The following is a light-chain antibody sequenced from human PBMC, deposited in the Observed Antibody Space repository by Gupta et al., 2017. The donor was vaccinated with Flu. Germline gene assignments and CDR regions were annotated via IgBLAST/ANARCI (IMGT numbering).Light chain of an antibody. CDR2: DKD. J-gene: IGLJ3*02. CDR1: NTDTGGHN. Sequence: RVTISCSGSNTDTGGHNAYWYQQQPGTAPRILFYDKDKRHSWAPARFSGSKLGGKAVLTICGAQPEDEADYYCAASDNSANCWVFGGGTKLTVL. V-gene: IGLV1-44*01. CDR3: AASDNSANCWV.